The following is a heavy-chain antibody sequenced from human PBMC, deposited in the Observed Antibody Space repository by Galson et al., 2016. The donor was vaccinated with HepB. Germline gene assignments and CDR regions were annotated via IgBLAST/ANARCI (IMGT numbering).Heavy chain of an antibody. Sequence: SETLSLTCAVYGGSFSGYYWSWIRQSPGKGLEWIGEINHSGSTNYNPSFKSRVTITVDKSRNHFSLNMPSVTAAVSAVYSCARVKGRIVVVPAYYFDYWGQGTLVTVSS. CDR1: GGSFSGYY. D-gene: IGHD2-2*01. V-gene: IGHV4-34*01. CDR3: ARVKGRIVVVPAYYFDY. CDR2: INHSGST. J-gene: IGHJ4*02.